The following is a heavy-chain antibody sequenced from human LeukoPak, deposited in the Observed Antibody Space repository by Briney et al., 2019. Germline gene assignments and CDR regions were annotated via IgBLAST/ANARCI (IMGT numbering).Heavy chain of an antibody. CDR1: GFTFSSYW. V-gene: IGHV3-7*01. D-gene: IGHD3-22*01. CDR3: ARDYYDTTGPLTY. J-gene: IGHJ4*02. CDR2: IRQDGSEK. Sequence: PGGSLRLSCAASGFTFSSYWMSWVRQAPGKGLQWVANIRQDGSEKYYVDSMKGRFTISRGNAKNSLYLQMNSLRAEDTAVYFCARDYYDTTGPLTYWGQGTLVTVSS.